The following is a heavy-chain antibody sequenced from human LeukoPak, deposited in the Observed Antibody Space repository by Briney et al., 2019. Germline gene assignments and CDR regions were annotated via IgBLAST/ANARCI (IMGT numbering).Heavy chain of an antibody. CDR3: ARATCSGGSCYHGAGRYGMDV. V-gene: IGHV4-30-4*01. D-gene: IGHD2-15*01. CDR1: GGSISSGDYY. Sequence: PSETLSLTCTVSGGSISSGDYYWRWVRQPPGKVLEWNGYIYNSGSTYYNPSLKSRVTISVDTSKNQFSLKLSSVTAADTAVYYCARATCSGGSCYHGAGRYGMDVWGQGTTVTVSS. J-gene: IGHJ6*02. CDR2: IYNSGST.